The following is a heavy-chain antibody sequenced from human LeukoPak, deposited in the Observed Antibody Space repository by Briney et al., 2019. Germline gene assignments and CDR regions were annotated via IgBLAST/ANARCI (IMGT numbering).Heavy chain of an antibody. CDR1: GISVSSNY. J-gene: IGHJ5*02. V-gene: IGHV3-53*01. CDR2: IYSGGST. Sequence: GGSLRLSCAASGISVSSNYMSWVRQAPGKGLEWVSVIYSGGSTYYADSAKGRFTISRDNSKNTLYLQMNSLRAEDTAVYYCAREGYGSGFDPWGQGTLVTVSP. CDR3: AREGYGSGFDP. D-gene: IGHD3-10*01.